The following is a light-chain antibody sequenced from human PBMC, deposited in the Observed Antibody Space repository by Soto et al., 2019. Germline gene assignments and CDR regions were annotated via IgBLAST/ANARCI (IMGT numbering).Light chain of an antibody. V-gene: IGLV2-23*02. CDR2: EVT. CDR3: CSYAGNSEV. CDR1: SGDVVSYNL. Sequence: QSVLTQPASVSGSPGQSITIPCTGTSGDVVSYNLVSWYQQHPGKAPKLLIYEVTERPSGVSNRFSGSKSGNTASLTISGLQPDDEADYYCCSYAGNSEVFGTGTKVTVL. J-gene: IGLJ1*01.